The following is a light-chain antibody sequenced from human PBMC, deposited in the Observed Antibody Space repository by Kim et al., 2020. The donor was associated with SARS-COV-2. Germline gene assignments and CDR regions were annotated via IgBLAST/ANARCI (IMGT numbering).Light chain of an antibody. CDR2: AYD. J-gene: IGLJ3*02. CDR1: SSNIGKNT. Sequence: QSVVTQPPPASATPGQRVTISCSGSSSNIGKNTVNWFQQFPGTAPKLLISAYDQRPSGIPDRFSGSKSGTSASLVISGLQSEDEADYYCAVWDDILSSPVFGGGTKLTVL. V-gene: IGLV1-44*01. CDR3: AVWDDILSSPV.